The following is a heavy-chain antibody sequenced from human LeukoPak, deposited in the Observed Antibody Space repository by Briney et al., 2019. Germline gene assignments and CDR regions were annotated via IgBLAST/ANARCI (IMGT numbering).Heavy chain of an antibody. V-gene: IGHV4-59*01. J-gene: IGHJ4*02. CDR2: ISYSGST. D-gene: IGHD3-10*01. CDR3: ARGGRPSCDY. Sequence: SETLSLTCTVSGGSINNYYRSWIRQPTGKGLEWIGYISYSGSTNYNPSLKSRVTISVDTSKNQFSLKLSSVTAADTAVYYCARGGRPSCDYWGQGTLVTVSS. CDR1: GGSINNYY.